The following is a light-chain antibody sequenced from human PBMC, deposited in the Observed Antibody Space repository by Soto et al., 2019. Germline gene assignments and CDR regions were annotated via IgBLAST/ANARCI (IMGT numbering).Light chain of an antibody. J-gene: IGKJ1*01. CDR1: QSVSSSY. V-gene: IGKV3-20*01. Sequence: EMVLTQSPGTLSLSPGERATLSCRASQSVSSSYLAWYQQKPGQAPSLRIYGASNRATGIPDRFSGGGSGTDFTLTISRLEPEDFAVYYCQQYGSSPQTFVQGTKVEIK. CDR3: QQYGSSPQT. CDR2: GAS.